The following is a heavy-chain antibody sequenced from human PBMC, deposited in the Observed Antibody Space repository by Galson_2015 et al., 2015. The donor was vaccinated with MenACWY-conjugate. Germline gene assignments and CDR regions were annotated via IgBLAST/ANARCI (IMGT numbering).Heavy chain of an antibody. Sequence: QSGAEVKKPGASVKVSCKPSGYTFTTYGISWVRQAPGQVLEWMGIINPSGGSTSYAQKFQGRVTMTRDTSTSTVYMELGSLRSEDTAVYYCARGMYSSSYDAFDTWGQGTMVTVSS. J-gene: IGHJ3*02. CDR3: ARGMYSSSYDAFDT. V-gene: IGHV1-46*01. CDR1: GYTFTTYG. CDR2: INPSGGST. D-gene: IGHD6-13*01.